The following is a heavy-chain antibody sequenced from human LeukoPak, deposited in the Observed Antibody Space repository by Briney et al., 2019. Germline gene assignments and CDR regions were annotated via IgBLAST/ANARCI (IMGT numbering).Heavy chain of an antibody. D-gene: IGHD4-17*01. CDR1: GFTFSSYA. CDR2: ISSNGGST. V-gene: IGHV3-64*04. J-gene: IGHJ6*02. CDR3: AKEVSNGDYNILGYYYNGMDV. Sequence: GGSLRLSCSASGFTFSSYAMHWVRQAPGKGLEYVSAISSNGGSTYYADSVKGRFTISRDNSKNTVYLQMNSLRVEDTAVYYCAKEVSNGDYNILGYYYNGMDVWGQGTTVTVSS.